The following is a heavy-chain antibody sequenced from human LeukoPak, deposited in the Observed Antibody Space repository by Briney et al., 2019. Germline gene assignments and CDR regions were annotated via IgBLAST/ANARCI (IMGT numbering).Heavy chain of an antibody. CDR2: ISSSGST. J-gene: IGHJ5*02. D-gene: IGHD6-13*01. CDR3: AGTIAAAGNRWFDP. V-gene: IGHV4-61*02. Sequence: SETLSLACTVSGDSISSGDYYWSWIRQPAGKGLEWIGRISSSGSTNYNPSLKSRVTMSVDTSKNQFSLKLSSVTAADTAVYYCAGTIAAAGNRWFDPWGQGTLVTVSS. CDR1: GDSISSGDYY.